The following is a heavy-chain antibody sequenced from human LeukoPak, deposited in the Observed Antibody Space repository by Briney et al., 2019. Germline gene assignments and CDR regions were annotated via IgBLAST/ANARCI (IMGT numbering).Heavy chain of an antibody. CDR1: GGTFSSYA. J-gene: IGHJ4*02. Sequence: SVKVSCKASGGTFSSYAISWVRQAPGQGLEWMGRIIPILGIANYAQKLQGRVTITADKSTSTAYMELSSLRSEDTAVYYCAREGYSYGKYSFDYWGQGTLVTVSS. CDR3: AREGYSYGKYSFDY. D-gene: IGHD5-18*01. V-gene: IGHV1-69*04. CDR2: IIPILGIA.